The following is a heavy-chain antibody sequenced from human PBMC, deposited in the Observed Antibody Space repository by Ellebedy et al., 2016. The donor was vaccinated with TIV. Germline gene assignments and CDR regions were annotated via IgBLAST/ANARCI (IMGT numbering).Heavy chain of an antibody. V-gene: IGHV4-39*01. CDR3: ARLRGGYSCGDYYFDY. CDR2: MYYSGNT. J-gene: IGHJ4*02. Sequence: SETLSLTCTVSGASISSSSYYWGWIRQPPGKGLEWIGSMYYSGNTYYSPSLKSRVTISVDTSTKQFSLKLSSVTAADTAVYYCARLRGGYSCGDYYFDYWGQGTLVTVSS. CDR1: GASISSSSYY. D-gene: IGHD5-18*01.